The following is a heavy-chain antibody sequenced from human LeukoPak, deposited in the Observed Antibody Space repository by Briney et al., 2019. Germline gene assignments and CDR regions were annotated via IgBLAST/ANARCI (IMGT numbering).Heavy chain of an antibody. CDR2: VSKTGNT. V-gene: IGHV4-59*08. J-gene: IGHJ4*02. CDR1: GGSISSYY. D-gene: IGHD1-26*01. CDR3: ARRGAPSKFYYFDS. Sequence: SETLSLTCTVSGGSISSYYWSWIRQPPGKGLEWIGFVSKTGNTNYNASLKSRVNISVDTSKNTLSLKLSSLTAADTAMYFCARRGAPSKFYYFDSWGQGTLVTVSS.